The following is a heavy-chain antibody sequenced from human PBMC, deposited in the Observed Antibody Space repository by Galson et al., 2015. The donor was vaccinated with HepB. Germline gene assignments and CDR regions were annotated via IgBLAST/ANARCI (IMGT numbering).Heavy chain of an antibody. CDR3: AKSVVVVVKTGGTYDY. D-gene: IGHD2-15*01. V-gene: IGHV3-23*01. J-gene: IGHJ4*02. Sequence: SLRLSCAASGFTFSSYAMSWVRQAPGKGLEWVSAISGSGGSTYYADSVKGRFTISRDNSKNTLYLQMNSLRAEDTAVYYCAKSVVVVVKTGGTYDYWGQGTLVTVSS. CDR1: GFTFSSYA. CDR2: ISGSGGST.